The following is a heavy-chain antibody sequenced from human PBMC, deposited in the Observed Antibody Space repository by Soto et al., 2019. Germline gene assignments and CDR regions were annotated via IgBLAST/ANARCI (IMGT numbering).Heavy chain of an antibody. CDR1: GGSFSGYY. D-gene: IGHD2-2*01. Sequence: QVQLQQWGAGLLKPSETLSLTCAVYGGSFSGYYWSWIRQPPGKGLEWIGEINHSGSTNYKPSLKSRLTISVDTSKNQFSLELCSVTAADTAVYYCARVRRYCSSTSCYLEYYYYGMDVWGQGTTVTVSS. V-gene: IGHV4-34*01. CDR2: INHSGST. J-gene: IGHJ6*02. CDR3: ARVRRYCSSTSCYLEYYYYGMDV.